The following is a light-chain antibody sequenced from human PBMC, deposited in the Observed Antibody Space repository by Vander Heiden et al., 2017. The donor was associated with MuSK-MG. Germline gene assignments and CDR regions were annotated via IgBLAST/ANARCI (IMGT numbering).Light chain of an antibody. CDR3: QQSYSDPYT. V-gene: IGKV1-39*01. CDR1: QSISSY. J-gene: IGKJ2*01. CDR2: AAS. Sequence: IQMTQSPSSLSASVGDRVTITCRASQSISSYLNWYQQKPGKAPKLLIYAASSLQSGVPSRFSGSGSGTDFTLTISSLQPEDVATYYCQQSYSDPYTFGQGTKLQIK.